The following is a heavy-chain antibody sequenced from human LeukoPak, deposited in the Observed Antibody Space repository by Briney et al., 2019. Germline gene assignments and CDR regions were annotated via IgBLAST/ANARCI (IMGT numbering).Heavy chain of an antibody. J-gene: IGHJ5*02. V-gene: IGHV4-34*01. CDR3: ARGLPVSIAVAGRYNWFDP. CDR2: INHSGST. D-gene: IGHD6-19*01. Sequence: SETLSLTCAVYGGSFSGYYWSWIRQPPGKGLEWIGEINHSGSTNYNPSLKSRVTISVDTSKNQFSLKLSSVTAADTAVYYCARGLPVSIAVAGRYNWFDPWGQGTLVTVSS. CDR1: GGSFSGYY.